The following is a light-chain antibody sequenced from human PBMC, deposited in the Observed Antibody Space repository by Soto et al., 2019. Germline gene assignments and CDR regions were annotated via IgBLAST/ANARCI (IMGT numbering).Light chain of an antibody. V-gene: IGKV3-20*01. CDR3: QHYDSSPIT. J-gene: IGKJ5*01. CDR2: GAS. Sequence: EIVLTQSPGTLSLSPGERATLSCRASQSVSSTYVIWYQQKPGQAPRLLLYGASSRATGIPDRFSGSGAATYFTLTISRLEPEDFAVYYCQHYDSSPITFGQGTRLEIK. CDR1: QSVSSTY.